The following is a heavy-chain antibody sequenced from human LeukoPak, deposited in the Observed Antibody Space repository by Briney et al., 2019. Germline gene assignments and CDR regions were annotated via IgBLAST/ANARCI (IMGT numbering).Heavy chain of an antibody. J-gene: IGHJ4*02. D-gene: IGHD3-10*01. CDR3: ARGTSHGSRCDFLDS. CDR1: GFSFNKYW. Sequence: GGSLRLSCAASGFSFNKYWMTWVRQAPGKGLEWVADIKRGGSEKNYVDSVKGRFTISRDDTKNSLYLQTTSLRAEDTAIYYCARGTSHGSRCDFLDSWGPGNLVSVSS. V-gene: IGHV3-7*01. CDR2: IKRGGSEK.